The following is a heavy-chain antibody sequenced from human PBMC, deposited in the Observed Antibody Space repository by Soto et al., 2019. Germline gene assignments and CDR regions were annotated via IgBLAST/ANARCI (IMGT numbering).Heavy chain of an antibody. CDR3: ARVRDCSGGTCYSWWFDP. CDR2: IYYSGST. Sequence: SETLSLTCTFSGGSISSYYWSWIRQPPGKGLEWIGHIYYSGSTSYNSSLKSRVTISVDTSKSQLSLKLSSVTAADTAVYYCARVRDCSGGTCYSWWFDPWGQGTLVTVSS. J-gene: IGHJ5*02. CDR1: GGSISSYY. D-gene: IGHD2-15*01. V-gene: IGHV4-59*01.